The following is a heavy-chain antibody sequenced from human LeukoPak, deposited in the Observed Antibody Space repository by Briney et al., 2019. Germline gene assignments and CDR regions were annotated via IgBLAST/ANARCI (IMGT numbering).Heavy chain of an antibody. Sequence: SETLSLTCAVYGGSFRGYYWSWIRKPPGKGLEWIGEINHSGSTNYNPSLKSRVTISVDTSKNQFSLKLSSVTAADTAVYYCARGLEVTIDYWGQGTLVTVSS. D-gene: IGHD4-11*01. V-gene: IGHV4-34*01. CDR3: ARGLEVTIDY. J-gene: IGHJ4*02. CDR2: INHSGST. CDR1: GGSFRGYY.